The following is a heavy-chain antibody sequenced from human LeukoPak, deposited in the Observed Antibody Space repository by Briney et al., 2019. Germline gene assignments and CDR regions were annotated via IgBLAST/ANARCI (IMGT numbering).Heavy chain of an antibody. Sequence: ASVKVSCKTSGYTFTDYYIHWVRQAPGQGLEWMGWINPKSGVTKYVQKFQGRVTMTRDSSISTAYMELSRLRSDDSAVFYCARQADNNWFDSWGQGTLVTVSS. CDR1: GYTFTDYY. CDR3: ARQADNNWFDS. CDR2: INPKSGVT. J-gene: IGHJ5*01. D-gene: IGHD2-15*01. V-gene: IGHV1-2*02.